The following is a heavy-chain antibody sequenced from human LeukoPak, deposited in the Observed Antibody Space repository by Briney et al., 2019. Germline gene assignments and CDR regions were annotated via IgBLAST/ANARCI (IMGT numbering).Heavy chain of an antibody. Sequence: PGGSLRLSCAASGFTFSSYAMSWVRQAPGKGLEWVSAISGSGGSTYYADSVKGRFTISRDNSKNTLYLQMNSLRAEDTAVYYCAKVDDSSGYYPSFDYWGQGTLVTVSS. V-gene: IGHV3-23*01. J-gene: IGHJ4*02. CDR2: ISGSGGST. CDR1: GFTFSSYA. D-gene: IGHD3-22*01. CDR3: AKVDDSSGYYPSFDY.